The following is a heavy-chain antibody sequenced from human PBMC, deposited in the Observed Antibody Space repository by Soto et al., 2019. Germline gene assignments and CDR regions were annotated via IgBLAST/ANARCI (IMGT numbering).Heavy chain of an antibody. Sequence: QVQLQESGPGLVKPSETLSLTCTVSGGSITGYYWSWIRQPPGKGLECIGHIYYSGSTNYNPSFKSRVTMSVDTPKNQFSVRLSSVTAADTAVYYCARDGGKWAAPGTQYFQYWGQGTLVTVSS. CDR1: GGSITGYY. CDR3: ARDGGKWAAPGTQYFQY. V-gene: IGHV4-59*01. CDR2: IYYSGST. J-gene: IGHJ1*01. D-gene: IGHD6-13*01.